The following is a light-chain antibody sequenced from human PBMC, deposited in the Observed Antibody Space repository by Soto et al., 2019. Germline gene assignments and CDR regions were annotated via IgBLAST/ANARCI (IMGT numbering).Light chain of an antibody. V-gene: IGKV1-9*01. CDR2: GAS. CDR1: QGIINY. Sequence: IQLTQSPSSLSASVGDRVTITCRARQGIINYLAWYQQKPGKAPKLLIYGASTLQSGVPSRFGGSGSGTDFTLTVSSLQHEDFATYYCQQLFMYPPTFGPGTKVDIK. CDR3: QQLFMYPPT. J-gene: IGKJ3*01.